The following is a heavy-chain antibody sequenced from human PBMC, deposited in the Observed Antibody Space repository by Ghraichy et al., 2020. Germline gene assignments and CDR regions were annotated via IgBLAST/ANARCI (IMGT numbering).Heavy chain of an antibody. V-gene: IGHV3-74*01. Sequence: GGSLRLSCAASGFTFSSYWMHWVRQAPGKGLVWVSRINSDGSSTSYADSVKGRFTISRDNAKNTLYLQMNSLRAEDTAVYYCARGENSGYSSSWYVGVFDYWGQGTLVTVSS. CDR1: GFTFSSYW. CDR3: ARGENSGYSSSWYVGVFDY. D-gene: IGHD6-13*01. J-gene: IGHJ4*02. CDR2: INSDGSST.